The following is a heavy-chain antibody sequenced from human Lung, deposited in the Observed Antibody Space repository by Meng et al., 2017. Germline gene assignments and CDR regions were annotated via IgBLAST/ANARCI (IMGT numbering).Heavy chain of an antibody. J-gene: IGHJ4*02. D-gene: IGHD4-11*01. CDR3: ARGPTTMAHDFDY. Sequence: QVRLQQWGAGLLKPSETLSRTWVVSGGSFSDYYWSWIRQPPGKGLEWIGEINHSGSTNYNPSLESRATISVDTSQNNLSLKLSSVTAADSAVYYCARGPTTMAHDFDYWGQGTLVTVSS. CDR2: INHSGST. CDR1: GGSFSDYY. V-gene: IGHV4-34*01.